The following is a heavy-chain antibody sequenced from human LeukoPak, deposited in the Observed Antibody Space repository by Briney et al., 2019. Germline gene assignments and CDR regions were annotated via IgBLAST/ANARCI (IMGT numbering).Heavy chain of an antibody. J-gene: IGHJ4*02. CDR2: ISTHNGNT. CDR3: ARGSASSSGFDY. CDR1: GYTFTSYA. V-gene: IGHV1-18*01. Sequence: TSVKVSCKASGYTFTSYAISWVRQAPGQGLEWMAWISTHNGNTNYAQNLQGRVTMTTDSSTSTAYMELRSLRSDDTAVYYCARGSASSSGFDYWGQGTLVTVSS. D-gene: IGHD6-19*01.